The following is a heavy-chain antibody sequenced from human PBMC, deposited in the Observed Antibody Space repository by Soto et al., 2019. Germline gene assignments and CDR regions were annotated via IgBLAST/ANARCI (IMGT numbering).Heavy chain of an antibody. J-gene: IGHJ5*02. CDR3: ARGRGTSRVLNH. CDR2: INHSGST. Sequence: SETLSLTCAVYGGSFSGYYWSWIRQPPGKGLEWIGEINHSGSTNYNPSLKSRVTISVDTSKNQFSLKLSSVTAADTAVYYCARGRGTSRVLNHWGQGTLVTVSS. D-gene: IGHD3-10*01. CDR1: GGSFSGYY. V-gene: IGHV4-34*01.